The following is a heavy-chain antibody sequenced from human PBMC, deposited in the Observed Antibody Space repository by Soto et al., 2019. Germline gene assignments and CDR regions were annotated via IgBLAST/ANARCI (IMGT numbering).Heavy chain of an antibody. D-gene: IGHD3-22*01. J-gene: IGHJ4*02. CDR2: LKSEAAGGTT. V-gene: IGHV3-15*01. CDR3: SYDSSRGDY. Sequence: PGGSLRLSCAASGFAFSSAWMSRVRQAPGKGLEWVGRLKSEAAGGTTDYAAPVKGRFTISREDSKNTLYLQMNSLKTDDTAVYYCSYDSSRGDYWGRGTLVTVSS. CDR1: GFAFSSAW.